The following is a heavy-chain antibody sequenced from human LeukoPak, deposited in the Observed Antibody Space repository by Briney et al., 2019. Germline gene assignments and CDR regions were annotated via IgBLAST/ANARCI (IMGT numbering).Heavy chain of an antibody. CDR3: ARDAIGRGIIDH. CDR2: INPDSGGT. D-gene: IGHD3-10*01. V-gene: IGHV1-2*02. CDR1: GYRFTGYY. Sequence: GASVKVSCKASGYRFTGYYVHWVRQAPGQGLEWMGWINPDSGGTNFAQRFQGRATLTRDTSISTAYMELSRLTSDDTAVYYCARDAIGRGIIDHWGQGTLVTVSS. J-gene: IGHJ4*02.